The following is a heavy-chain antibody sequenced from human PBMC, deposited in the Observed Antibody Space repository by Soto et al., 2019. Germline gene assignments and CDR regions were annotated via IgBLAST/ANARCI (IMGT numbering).Heavy chain of an antibody. J-gene: IGHJ4*02. D-gene: IGHD4-4*01. Sequence: QVRLVQSGAEVKKPGSSVTVSCKSSGGTFNTYTFSWVRQAPGQGLEWMGSILPILGSLNYAQRFQGRLSITADYSTTTAYMELCSLTSQDTAMYYCTRIPRYSFPTSDPLDYWGQGTLVTVSS. V-gene: IGHV1-69*08. CDR2: ILPILGSL. CDR1: GGTFNTYT. CDR3: TRIPRYSFPTSDPLDY.